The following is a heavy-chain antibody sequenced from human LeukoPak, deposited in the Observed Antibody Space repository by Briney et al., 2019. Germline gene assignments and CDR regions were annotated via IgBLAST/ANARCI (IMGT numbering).Heavy chain of an antibody. Sequence: GGSLRLSCAASGFNFSSYWMSWVRQAPGKGLEWVAYIKHDGSDKYHVDSVKGRFTISRDNSKNSLYLQMNSLRADDTAVYYCARARRPDGVVPAARYMDVWGKGTTVTVSS. J-gene: IGHJ6*03. CDR3: ARARRPDGVVPAARYMDV. D-gene: IGHD2-2*01. V-gene: IGHV3-7*01. CDR2: IKHDGSDK. CDR1: GFNFSSYW.